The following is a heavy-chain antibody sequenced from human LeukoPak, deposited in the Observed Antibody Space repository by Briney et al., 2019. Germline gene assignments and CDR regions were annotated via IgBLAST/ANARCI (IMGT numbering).Heavy chain of an antibody. D-gene: IGHD2-2*01. CDR1: GGSFSGYY. J-gene: IGHJ4*02. CDR2: INHSGST. CDR3: ASGIVVVPAALTV. Sequence: SETLSLTCAVYGGSFSGYYWSWIRQPPGKGLEWIGEINHSGSTNYNPSLKSRVTISVDTSKNQFSLKLSSVTAADTAVYYCASGIVVVPAALTVWGQGTLVTVSS. V-gene: IGHV4-34*01.